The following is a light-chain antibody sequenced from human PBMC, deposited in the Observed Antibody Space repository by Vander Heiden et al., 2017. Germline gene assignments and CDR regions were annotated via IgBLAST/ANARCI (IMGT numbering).Light chain of an antibody. J-gene: IGLJ2*01. Sequence: QSVLTQPPSASVTPVQRVTISCSGSSSNIGRNTVNWYQQLPGTAPKLLIYTNNERPSGVPDRFSGSKSGTSASLAISGLQSEDEADYYCAAWDDNLNGVVFGGGTKLTVL. CDR3: AAWDDNLNGVV. V-gene: IGLV1-44*01. CDR1: SSNIGRNT. CDR2: TNN.